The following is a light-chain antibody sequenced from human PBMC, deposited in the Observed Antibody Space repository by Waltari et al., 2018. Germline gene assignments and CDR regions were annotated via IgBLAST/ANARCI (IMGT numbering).Light chain of an antibody. J-gene: IGKJ1*01. Sequence: DIVLTQSPGTLSLSPGERATLSCRASQSVSSSYLAWYQQTPGQAPRLLTYAASTRATGIPDRFSGSGSGTDFTLTISRLEPEDFAVYYCQQDGSSSWTFGQGTKVEIK. CDR1: QSVSSSY. CDR2: AAS. V-gene: IGKV3-20*01. CDR3: QQDGSSSWT.